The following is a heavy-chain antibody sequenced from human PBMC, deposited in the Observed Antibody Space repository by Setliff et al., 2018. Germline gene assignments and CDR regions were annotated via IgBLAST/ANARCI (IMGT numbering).Heavy chain of an antibody. Sequence: AGSMRLSCSASGFTFSIYWMTWVRQAPGKGLEWVANIKQDGTKQYYEDSVKGRFTISRDNAKNSLYLIMHSLRAQDTAVYYCAKYFSDNSGPRGAFDYWGQGILVTVSS. CDR3: AKYFSDNSGPRGAFDY. J-gene: IGHJ4*02. V-gene: IGHV3-7*01. CDR2: IKQDGTKQ. CDR1: GFTFSIYW. D-gene: IGHD3-22*01.